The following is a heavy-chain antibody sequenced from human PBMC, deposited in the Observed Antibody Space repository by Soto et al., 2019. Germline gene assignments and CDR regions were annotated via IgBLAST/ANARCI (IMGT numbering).Heavy chain of an antibody. J-gene: IGHJ6*02. CDR1: GFTFSSYA. CDR2: ISGSGGST. V-gene: IGHV3-23*01. Sequence: GGSLRLSCAASGFTFSSYAMSWVRQAPGKGLEWVSAISGSGGSTYYADSVKGRFTISRDNSKNTLYLQMNSLRAEDTAVYYCAKDNGAITIFGVVIGGHYYYYGMDVWGQGTTVTVYS. CDR3: AKDNGAITIFGVVIGGHYYYYGMDV. D-gene: IGHD3-3*01.